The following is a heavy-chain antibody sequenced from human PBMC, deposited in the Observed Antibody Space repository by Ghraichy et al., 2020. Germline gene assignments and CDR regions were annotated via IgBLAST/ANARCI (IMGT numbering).Heavy chain of an antibody. J-gene: IGHJ2*01. CDR1: GGSFSGYY. V-gene: IGHV4-34*01. D-gene: IGHD4-11*01. CDR2: INHSGST. CDR3: ARPILTTVGPRRRWYFDL. Sequence: SETLSLTCAVYGGSFSGYYWSWIRQPPGKGLEWIGEINHSGSTNYNPSLKSRVTISVDTSKNQFSLKLSSVTAADTAVYYCARPILTTVGPRRRWYFDLWGRGTLVTVSS.